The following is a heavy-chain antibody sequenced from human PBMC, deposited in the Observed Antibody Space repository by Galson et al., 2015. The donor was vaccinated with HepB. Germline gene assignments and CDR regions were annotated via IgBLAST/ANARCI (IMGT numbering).Heavy chain of an antibody. CDR3: ARKSLGGDGYSEAGDY. CDR2: IIPILGIA. CDR1: GGTFSSYA. J-gene: IGHJ4*02. D-gene: IGHD5-24*01. Sequence: SVKVSCKASGGTFSSYAISWVRQAPGQGLEWMGRIIPILGIANYAQKFQGRVTITADKSTSTAYMELSSLRSEDTAVYYCARKSLGGDGYSEAGDYWGQGTLVTVSS. V-gene: IGHV1-69*04.